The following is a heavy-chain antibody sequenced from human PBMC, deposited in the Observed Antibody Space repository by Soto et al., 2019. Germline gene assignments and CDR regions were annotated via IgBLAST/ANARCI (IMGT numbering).Heavy chain of an antibody. V-gene: IGHV4-30-4*01. J-gene: IGHJ3*02. CDR1: GGSINSGDYY. Sequence: QVQLQESGPGLVKPSQTLSLTCSVSGGSINSGDYYWSWIRQPPGKGLEWIGYIYYSGSTYHNPSLKSRINISLDASKNQFSLKLSSVTAADTAVYYCATVPTYYYERSGYANAFDIWGQGTLVTVSS. CDR3: ATVPTYYYERSGYANAFDI. CDR2: IYYSGST. D-gene: IGHD3-22*01.